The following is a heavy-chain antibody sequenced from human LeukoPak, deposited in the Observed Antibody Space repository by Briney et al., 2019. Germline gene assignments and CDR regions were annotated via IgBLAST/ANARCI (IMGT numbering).Heavy chain of an antibody. CDR1: GFTFSSYA. D-gene: IGHD2-21*01. J-gene: IGHJ6*04. CDR2: ISYDGSNK. V-gene: IGHV3-30*04. CDR3: ARDLHTREDYGMDV. Sequence: GRSLRLSCAASGFTFSSYAMHWVRQAPGKGLEWVAVISYDGSNKYYADSVKGRFTISRDNSKNTLYLQMNSLRAEDTAVYYCARDLHTREDYGMDVWGKGTTVTVSS.